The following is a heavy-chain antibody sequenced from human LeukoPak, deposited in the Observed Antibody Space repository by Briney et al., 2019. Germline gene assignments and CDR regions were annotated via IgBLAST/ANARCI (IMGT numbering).Heavy chain of an antibody. CDR2: IYYSGST. CDR1: GGSISTYS. Sequence: SETLSLTCTNSGGSISTYSWSWIRQPPGKGLQWIGYIYYSGSTNYNPSLKSRVTISLDTSKNQFSLKLSSVTAADTDVYYCARYYYDSSGQAMDVWGQGTTVTVSS. CDR3: ARYYYDSSGQAMDV. D-gene: IGHD3-22*01. J-gene: IGHJ6*02. V-gene: IGHV4-59*01.